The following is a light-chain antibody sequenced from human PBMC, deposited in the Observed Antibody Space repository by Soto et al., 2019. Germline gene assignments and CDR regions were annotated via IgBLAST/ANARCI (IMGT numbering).Light chain of an antibody. Sequence: DIVMTQSPDSLAVSLGERATINCKSSQSVLYSSSNKNYLAWYQQKPGQPPKLLIYWASTRESGVPDRFSGSGSGTDFTLTISRLQAEDVAVYYCQQYYSTPDSFGQGTKVEIK. J-gene: IGKJ2*01. CDR1: QSVLYSSSNKNY. V-gene: IGKV4-1*01. CDR3: QQYYSTPDS. CDR2: WAS.